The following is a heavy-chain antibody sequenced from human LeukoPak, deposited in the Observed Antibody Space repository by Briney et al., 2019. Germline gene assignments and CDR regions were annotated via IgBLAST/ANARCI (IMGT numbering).Heavy chain of an antibody. CDR2: INHSGST. Sequence: SETLSLTCAVYGGSFSGYYWSWIRQPPGKGLEWIGEINHSGSTNYNPSLKSRVTISVDTSKSQFSLKLSSVTAADTAVYYCARRRDYYDSSGYLTGPRFDPWGQGTLVTVSS. D-gene: IGHD3-22*01. J-gene: IGHJ5*02. CDR1: GGSFSGYY. CDR3: ARRRDYYDSSGYLTGPRFDP. V-gene: IGHV4-34*01.